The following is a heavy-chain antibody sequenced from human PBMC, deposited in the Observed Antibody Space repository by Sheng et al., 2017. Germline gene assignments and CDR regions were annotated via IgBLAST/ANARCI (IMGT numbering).Heavy chain of an antibody. CDR1: GGTFSSYT. V-gene: IGHV1-69*02. Sequence: QVQLVQSGAEVKKPGSSVKVSCTASGGTFSSYTVSWVRQAPGQGLEWMGRIIPILDITNYAQKFQGRVTITADKSTSTAYLDLNSLRSEDTAVYYCARGKKGYGDFWGQGTLVTVSS. J-gene: IGHJ4*02. CDR2: IIPILDIT. CDR3: ARGKKGYGDF. D-gene: IGHD5-12*01.